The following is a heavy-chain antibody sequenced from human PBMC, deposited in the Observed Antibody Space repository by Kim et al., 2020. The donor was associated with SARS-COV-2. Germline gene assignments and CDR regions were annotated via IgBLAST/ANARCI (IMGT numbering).Heavy chain of an antibody. D-gene: IGHD6-13*01. CDR2: IYYSGST. V-gene: IGHV4-59*01. CDR1: GGSISSYY. CDR3: ATSGGQQLVRGYYYYYYMDV. J-gene: IGHJ6*03. Sequence: SETLSLTCTVSGGSISSYYWSWIRQPPGKGLEWIGYIYYSGSTNYNPSLKSRVTISVDTSKNQFSLKLSSVTAADTAVYYCATSGGQQLVRGYYYYYYMDVWGKGTTVTVSS.